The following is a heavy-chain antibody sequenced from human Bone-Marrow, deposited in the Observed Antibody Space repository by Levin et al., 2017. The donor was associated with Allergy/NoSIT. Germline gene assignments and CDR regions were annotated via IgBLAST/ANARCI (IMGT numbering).Heavy chain of an antibody. CDR1: GFTLSNAW. CDR3: TTGNPSYDDSWSGYSSQAGLVY. V-gene: IGHV3-15*01. D-gene: IGHD3-3*01. Sequence: GGSLRLSCAASGFTLSNAWMSWVRQAPGKGLEWVGRIKTKTDGGTTDYAAPVKGRFTISRDDSKNTLYLQMNSLKTEDTAVYYCTTGNPSYDDSWSGYSSQAGLVYWGQGTLVTVSS. CDR2: IKTKTDGGTT. J-gene: IGHJ4*02.